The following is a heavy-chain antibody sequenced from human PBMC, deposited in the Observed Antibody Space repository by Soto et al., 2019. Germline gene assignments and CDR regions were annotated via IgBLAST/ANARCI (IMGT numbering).Heavy chain of an antibody. CDR1: GYIFTSYG. D-gene: IGHD4-17*01. V-gene: IGHV1-18*04. CDR2: INGDNGNI. J-gene: IGHJ4*02. CDR3: ARDPSTGLFDY. Sequence: QVQLVQSGGDVKKPGASVKVFCWASGYIFTSYGISWVRQAPGQGLEWMGWINGDNGNINYAQNLQGRLTMTRDTSTSTVDMELRSLRSDDTAVYYCARDPSTGLFDYWGQGTLVTVSS.